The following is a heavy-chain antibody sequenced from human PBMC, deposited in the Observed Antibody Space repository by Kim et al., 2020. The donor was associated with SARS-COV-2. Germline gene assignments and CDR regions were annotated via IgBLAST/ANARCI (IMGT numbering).Heavy chain of an antibody. V-gene: IGHV3-74*01. CDR3: TRENYFGLDV. CDR1: GFTFSPWW. Sequence: GGSLRLSCVTSGFTFSPWWMQWVRQAPGKGLVWVARMNGDGSSTTYADSVKGRFTISRDNAKKTLYLQTNSLRAEDTAVYYCTRENYFGLDVWGQGTTVTVSS. J-gene: IGHJ6*02. CDR2: MNGDGSST.